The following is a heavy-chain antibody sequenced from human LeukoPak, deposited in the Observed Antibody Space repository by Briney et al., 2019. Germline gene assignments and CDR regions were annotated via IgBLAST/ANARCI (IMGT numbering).Heavy chain of an antibody. Sequence: SETLSLTCTVSGGSISSYYWSWIRQPPGKGLEWIGYIYYSGTTYYNPSLKSRVTISIDTSKNQFSLKLTSVTAADTAVYYCARDALQATWQWGQGTLVTVSS. D-gene: IGHD4-11*01. CDR2: IYYSGTT. J-gene: IGHJ4*02. V-gene: IGHV4-59*12. CDR1: GGSISSYY. CDR3: ARDALQATWQ.